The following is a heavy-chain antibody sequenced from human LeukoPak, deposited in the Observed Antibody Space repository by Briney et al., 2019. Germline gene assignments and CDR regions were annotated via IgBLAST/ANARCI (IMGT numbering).Heavy chain of an antibody. D-gene: IGHD3-10*01. V-gene: IGHV3-23*01. CDR2: ISPSGDIT. Sequence: GGSLRLSCAAPGFTFSKHGMNWVRQAPGKGLEWVSGISPSGDITSYADSVKGRFTISRDNSKNTLYLEVISLTAEDTAVYYCAKDDAWLRFGEWSQGTLVTVSS. J-gene: IGHJ4*02. CDR3: AKDDAWLRFGE. CDR1: GFTFSKHG.